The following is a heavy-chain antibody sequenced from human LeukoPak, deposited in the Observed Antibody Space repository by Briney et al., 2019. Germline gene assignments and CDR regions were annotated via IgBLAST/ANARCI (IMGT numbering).Heavy chain of an antibody. D-gene: IGHD2-2*01. CDR2: INPNSGGT. CDR1: GYTFTGYY. V-gene: IGHV1-2*02. Sequence: ASVKVSCKASGYTFTGYYMHWVRQASGQGLEWMGWINPNSGGTNYAQKFQGRVTMTRDTSISTAYLQWSSLKASDTAMYYCASGYCSSTSCNAFDIWGQGTMVTVSS. J-gene: IGHJ3*02. CDR3: ASGYCSSTSCNAFDI.